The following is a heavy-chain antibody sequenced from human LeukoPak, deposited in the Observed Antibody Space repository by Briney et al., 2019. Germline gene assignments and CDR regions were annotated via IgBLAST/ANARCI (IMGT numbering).Heavy chain of an antibody. CDR1: GGTFSSYA. CDR2: IIPIFGTA. Sequence: SVKVSCKASGGTFSSYAISWVRQAPGQGLEWMGGIIPIFGTANYAQKFQGRVTITADESTSTAYMELSSLRSEDTAVYYCARVSHCSSTSCSVDGYYYYYYYGMDVWGKGTTVTVSS. D-gene: IGHD2-2*01. V-gene: IGHV1-69*13. J-gene: IGHJ6*04. CDR3: ARVSHCSSTSCSVDGYYYYYYYGMDV.